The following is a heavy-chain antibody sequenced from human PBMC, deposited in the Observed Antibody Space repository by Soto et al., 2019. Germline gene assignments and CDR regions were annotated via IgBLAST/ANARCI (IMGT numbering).Heavy chain of an antibody. J-gene: IGHJ4*02. CDR3: AHRRCRGAAAGTSGFDY. CDR2: IYWDDDK. V-gene: IGHV2-5*02. D-gene: IGHD6-13*01. CDR1: GFSLSTSGVG. Sequence: QITLKESGPTLVKPTQTLTLTCTFSGFSLSTSGVGAGWVRKPPGKALQWLALIYWDDDKRDSPSLKSRLTSTKHTSQNQVHLTMTNMDPVDTATYYGAHRRCRGAAAGTSGFDYWGQGTLVTVSS.